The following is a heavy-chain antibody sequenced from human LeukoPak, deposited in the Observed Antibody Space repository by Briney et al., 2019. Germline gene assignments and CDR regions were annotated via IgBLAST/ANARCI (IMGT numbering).Heavy chain of an antibody. CDR3: AKHSSGYYHEYYFDY. D-gene: IGHD3-22*01. CDR1: GYTFTSYD. CDR2: MNPNSGNT. V-gene: IGHV1-8*01. J-gene: IGHJ4*02. Sequence: ASVKVSCKASGYTFTSYDINWVRQATGQGLEWMGWMNPNSGNTGYAQKFQGRVTMTRNTSISTAYMELSSLRSEDTAVYYCAKHSSGYYHEYYFDYWGQGTLVTVSS.